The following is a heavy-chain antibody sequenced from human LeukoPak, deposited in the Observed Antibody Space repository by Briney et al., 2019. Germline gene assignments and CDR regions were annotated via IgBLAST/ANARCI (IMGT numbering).Heavy chain of an antibody. J-gene: IGHJ6*03. CDR1: GYSISSGYY. CDR2: IYHSGST. D-gene: IGHD2-15*01. V-gene: IGHV4-38-2*02. CDR3: ASFYCSGGSCYQYFSYYYMDV. Sequence: SETLSLTCTVSGYSISSGYYWGWIRQPPGKGLEWIGSIYHSGSTYYNPSLKSRDTISVDTSKNQFSLKLNPVTAADTAVYYCASFYCSGGSCYQYFSYYYMDVWGKGTTVTISS.